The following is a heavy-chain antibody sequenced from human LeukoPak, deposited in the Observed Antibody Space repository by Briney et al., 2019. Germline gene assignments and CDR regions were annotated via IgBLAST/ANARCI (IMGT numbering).Heavy chain of an antibody. CDR3: AKWAYYGSGSYYDY. CDR2: ISYDGSNK. Sequence: GGSLRLSCAASGFTFSSYGMHWVRQAPGKGLEWVVVISYDGSNKYYADSVKGRFTISRDNSKNTLYLQMNSLRAEDTAVYYCAKWAYYGSGSYYDYWGQGTLVTVSS. D-gene: IGHD3-10*01. V-gene: IGHV3-30*18. J-gene: IGHJ4*02. CDR1: GFTFSSYG.